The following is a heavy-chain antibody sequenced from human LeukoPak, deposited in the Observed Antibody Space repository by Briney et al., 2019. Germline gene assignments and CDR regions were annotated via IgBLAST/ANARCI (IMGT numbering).Heavy chain of an antibody. V-gene: IGHV3-33*01. CDR1: GFTFSRDA. Sequence: GGSLRLSCAASGFTFSRDAMHWVRQAPGKGLEWVAVIGNDGSKKYYVESVKGRFTISRDNSKNTLFLQMNSLRAEDTAVYYCAREVYGGIDYWGQGTLVTVSS. J-gene: IGHJ4*02. CDR3: AREVYGGIDY. D-gene: IGHD4-23*01. CDR2: IGNDGSKK.